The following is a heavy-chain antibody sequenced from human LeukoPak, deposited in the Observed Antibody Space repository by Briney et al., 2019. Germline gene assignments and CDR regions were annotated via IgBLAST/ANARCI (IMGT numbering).Heavy chain of an antibody. CDR2: ISSSSSSI. Sequence: GGSLRLTCAASGFTFSSYNLNWVRQAPGKGLEWVSSISSSSSSIHYADSVKGRFTISRDNAKNSLYLQMNSLRAEDTAVYYCARVGPMGYFDYWGQKTLVTVSS. CDR3: ARVGPMGYFDY. D-gene: IGHD3-10*01. V-gene: IGHV3-21*01. CDR1: GFTFSSYN. J-gene: IGHJ4*02.